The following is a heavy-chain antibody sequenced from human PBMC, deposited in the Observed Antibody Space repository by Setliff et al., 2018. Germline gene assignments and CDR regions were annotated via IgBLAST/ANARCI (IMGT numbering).Heavy chain of an antibody. Sequence: LRLSCAASGFTFSSYAMTWVRQAPGKGLEWVSGISGYGSRTYYADSVKGRSTISRDNSQNTSISTVYMELTSLRYEDMAVYYCARGLRQDRSNSDVFDIWGQGTVVTVSS. D-gene: IGHD4-4*01. CDR1: GFTFSSYA. V-gene: IGHV3-23*01. J-gene: IGHJ3*02. CDR3: ARGLRQDRSNSDVFDI. CDR2: ISGYGSRT.